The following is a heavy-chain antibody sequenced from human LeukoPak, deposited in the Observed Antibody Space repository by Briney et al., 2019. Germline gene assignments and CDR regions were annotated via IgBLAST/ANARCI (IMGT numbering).Heavy chain of an antibody. CDR3: ASYLCYYDYTSYYFDF. CDR2: IYYAGST. D-gene: IGHD3-22*01. CDR1: GGSISSSGYY. V-gene: IGHV4-39*07. Sequence: SETLSLTCTVSGGSISSSGYYWDWIRQPPGKGLEWIGTIYYAGSTYYNPPLESRVTLSVDTSKNQFSLKLKSVTAADTAIYYCASYLCYYDYTSYYFDFWGQGTLVTVSS. J-gene: IGHJ4*02.